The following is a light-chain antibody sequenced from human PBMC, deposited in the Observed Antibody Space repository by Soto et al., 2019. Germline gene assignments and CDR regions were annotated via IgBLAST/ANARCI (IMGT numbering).Light chain of an antibody. CDR1: SSNIGSNY. J-gene: IGLJ1*01. Sequence: QSVLTQPPSASGTPGQRVTISCSGSSSNIGSNYVYWYQHLTGTAPKLLIYRNNQRPSGVPDRFSGSKSGTSASLAISGLRSEDEADYYCATWDYSLTNYVVVTGTNVTVL. CDR3: ATWDYSLTNYV. V-gene: IGLV1-47*01. CDR2: RNN.